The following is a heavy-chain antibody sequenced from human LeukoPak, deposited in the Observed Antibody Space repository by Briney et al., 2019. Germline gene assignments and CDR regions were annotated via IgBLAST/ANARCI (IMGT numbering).Heavy chain of an antibody. D-gene: IGHD2-2*01. V-gene: IGHV4-4*07. J-gene: IGHJ4*02. CDR2: IYASGST. CDR3: TRESRPFCPFAF. CDR1: GGSISSYS. Sequence: SETLSLTCTVSGGSISSYSWNWIRQPAGKGLEWIGHIYASGSTNYNPSLKSRVTMSVDTSMNQFSLKLSSVTAADTAVYYCTRESRPFCPFAFWGQGVLVTVSS.